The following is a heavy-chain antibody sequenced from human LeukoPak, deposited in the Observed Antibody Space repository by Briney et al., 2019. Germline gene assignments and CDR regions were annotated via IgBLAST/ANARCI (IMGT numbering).Heavy chain of an antibody. CDR3: VRGGWELDH. V-gene: IGHV3-7*01. J-gene: IGHJ4*02. D-gene: IGHD1-26*01. CDR1: GFIVNTFW. Sequence: GGSLRLSCAASGFIVNTFWMGWVRQAGGKGRQWVAHIKDDGTENYYLDSVKGCFTIASDDAMRSMYLHMSFLRAEDTGLYYCVRGGWELDHWGQGTPVTVSS. CDR2: IKDDGTEN.